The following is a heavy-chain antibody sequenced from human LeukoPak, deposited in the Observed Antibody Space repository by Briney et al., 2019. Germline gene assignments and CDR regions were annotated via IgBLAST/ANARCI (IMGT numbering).Heavy chain of an antibody. CDR3: ARGGSWYEDAFDI. V-gene: IGHV3-53*01. CDR1: GLIVSSNY. CDR2: IYSGGSI. D-gene: IGHD6-13*01. Sequence: GGSLRLSCAASGLIVSSNYMTWVRQAPGKGLEWVSVIYSGGSIYYADSVKGRFTISRDNSRNTLYLQMNSLRAEDTAVYYCARGGSWYEDAFDIWGQGTMVTVSS. J-gene: IGHJ3*02.